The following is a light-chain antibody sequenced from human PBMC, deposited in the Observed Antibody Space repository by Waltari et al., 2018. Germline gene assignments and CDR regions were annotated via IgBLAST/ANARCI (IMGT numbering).Light chain of an antibody. CDR2: SNN. V-gene: IGLV1-44*01. CDR1: SSNIGRNP. J-gene: IGLJ1*01. Sequence: QSVLTQPPSASGTPGPRVTIPCSGSSSNIGRNPVNWYQQLPGTAPKLLIYSNNQRPSGVPDRFSGSKSGTSASLAISGLQSEDEADYYCAAWDDSLNGYVFGTGTKVTVL. CDR3: AAWDDSLNGYV.